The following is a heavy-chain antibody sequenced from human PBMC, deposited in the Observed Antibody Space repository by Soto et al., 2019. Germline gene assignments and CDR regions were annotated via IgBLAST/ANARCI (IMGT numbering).Heavy chain of an antibody. D-gene: IGHD3-3*01. CDR1: GFTFTTSG. CDR2: IWYDGTTT. V-gene: IGHV3-33*01. Sequence: QVQLVESGGGVVQPGWSLTLSCAVSGFTFTTSGMHWIRQAPGKGLEWVTVIWYDGTTTYYADSVKGRFTISRDNSKSTLDLQMNSLRAEDTAVYYCVRDLSRLGSLWRNAAFKIWGQGTMVTVSS. CDR3: VRDLSRLGSLWRNAAFKI. J-gene: IGHJ3*02.